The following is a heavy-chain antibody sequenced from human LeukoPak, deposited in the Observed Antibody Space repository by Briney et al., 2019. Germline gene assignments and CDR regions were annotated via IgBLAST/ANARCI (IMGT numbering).Heavy chain of an antibody. Sequence: PSETLSLTCAVYGGSFSGYYWGWIRQPPGKGLEWIGEINHSGSTNHNPSLKSRVTISVDTSKNQFSLKLSSVTAADTAVYYCARRFTYYDFWSGYMRWFDPWGQGTLVTVSS. CDR1: GGSFSGYY. D-gene: IGHD3-3*01. J-gene: IGHJ5*02. CDR3: ARRFTYYDFWSGYMRWFDP. V-gene: IGHV4-34*01. CDR2: INHSGST.